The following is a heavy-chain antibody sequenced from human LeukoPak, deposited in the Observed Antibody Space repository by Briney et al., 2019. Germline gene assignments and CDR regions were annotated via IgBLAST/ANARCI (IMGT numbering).Heavy chain of an antibody. V-gene: IGHV1-3*01. J-gene: IGHJ4*02. CDR1: GYTFTSYA. CDR2: INAGNGNT. D-gene: IGHD2-8*01. CDR3: ARLKYCTNGVCYAGFDY. Sequence: RASLKVSCKASGYTFTSYAMHWVRQAPGQKLQWMGWINAGNGNTKYSQKFQGRVTITRDTSADTAYMELSSLRSEDTAVYYCARLKYCTNGVCYAGFDYWGQGTLVTVSS.